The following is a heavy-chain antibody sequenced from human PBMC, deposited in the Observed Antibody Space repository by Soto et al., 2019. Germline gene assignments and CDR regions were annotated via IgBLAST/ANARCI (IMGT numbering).Heavy chain of an antibody. J-gene: IGHJ3*02. D-gene: IGHD2-21*02. CDR2: ISYDGSNK. Sequence: LRLSCAASGFTFSSYGMHWVRQAPGKGLEWVAVISYDGSNKYCADSVKGRFTISRDNSKNTLYLQMNSLRAEDTAVYYCAKAMVVVTAISGGGGFDKWGQGTLVTVSS. V-gene: IGHV3-30*18. CDR1: GFTFSSYG. CDR3: AKAMVVVTAISGGGGFDK.